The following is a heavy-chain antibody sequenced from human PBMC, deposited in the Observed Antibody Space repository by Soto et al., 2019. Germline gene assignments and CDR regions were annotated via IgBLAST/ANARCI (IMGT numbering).Heavy chain of an antibody. V-gene: IGHV4-34*01. D-gene: IGHD6-13*01. CDR1: GGSFSGYY. Sequence: SETLSLTCAVYGGSFSGYYWSWIRQPPGKGLERIGEINHSGSTNYNPSLKSRVTISVDTSKNQFSLKLSSVTAADTAVYYCARGDSSSWYYYYGMDVWGQGTTVTVSS. CDR2: INHSGST. CDR3: ARGDSSSWYYYYGMDV. J-gene: IGHJ6*02.